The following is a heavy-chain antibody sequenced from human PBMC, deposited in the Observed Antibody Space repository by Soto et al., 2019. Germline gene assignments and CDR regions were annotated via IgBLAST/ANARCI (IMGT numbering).Heavy chain of an antibody. Sequence: PSETLSLTCTVSGGSISSSSYYWGWIRQPPGKGLEWIGSIYYSGSTYYNPSLKSRVTISVDTSKNQFSLKLSSVTAADTAVYYCARLMGEVKRYYEFWSRLILFDYWGQGTLVTVSS. V-gene: IGHV4-39*01. CDR1: GGSISSSSYY. CDR3: ARLMGEVKRYYEFWSRLILFDY. D-gene: IGHD3-3*01. J-gene: IGHJ4*02. CDR2: IYYSGST.